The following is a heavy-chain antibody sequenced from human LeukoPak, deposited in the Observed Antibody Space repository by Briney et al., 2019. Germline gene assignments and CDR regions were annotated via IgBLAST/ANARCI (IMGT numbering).Heavy chain of an antibody. V-gene: IGHV1-69*13. CDR2: IIPIFGTA. CDR1: GGTFSSYA. J-gene: IGHJ6*02. CDR3: ATLFTNLRFGYGMDV. Sequence: SVKVSCKASGGTFSSYAISWVRQAPGQGLEWMGGIIPIFGTANFAQKFQGRVTITADESTSTAYMELSSLRSEDTAVYYCATLFTNLRFGYGMDVWGQGTTVTVSS. D-gene: IGHD5/OR15-5a*01.